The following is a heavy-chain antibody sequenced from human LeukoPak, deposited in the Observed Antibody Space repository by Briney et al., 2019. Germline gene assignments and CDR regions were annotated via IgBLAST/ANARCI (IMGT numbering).Heavy chain of an antibody. CDR1: EFTFSSYA. J-gene: IGHJ4*02. Sequence: GGSLRLSCAASEFTFSSYAMTWVRQAPGKGLEWVSSISGSGDYTYYRDSVKGRFTMSRDNSKNTVYLNMNSLRAEDTAVYYCAKGGTSSRGIDYWGQGTLVTVSS. CDR3: AKGGTSSRGIDY. D-gene: IGHD4-23*01. CDR2: ISGSGDYT. V-gene: IGHV3-23*01.